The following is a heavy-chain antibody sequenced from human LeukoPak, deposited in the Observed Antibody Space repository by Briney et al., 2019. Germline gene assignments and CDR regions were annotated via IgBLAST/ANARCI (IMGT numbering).Heavy chain of an antibody. CDR3: ARGGNRFGRFYFDY. Sequence: PSETLSLTCTVSADSLSSGVHYWAWIRQLPGKGLESIGFIHHSGSSRHNPSLKDRVAISVDASRKQFALRLSSVTAADTAIYYCARGGNRFGRFYFDYWGQGIQAIVSS. V-gene: IGHV4-31*03. CDR2: IHHSGSS. CDR1: ADSLSSGVHY. J-gene: IGHJ4*02. D-gene: IGHD3-10*01.